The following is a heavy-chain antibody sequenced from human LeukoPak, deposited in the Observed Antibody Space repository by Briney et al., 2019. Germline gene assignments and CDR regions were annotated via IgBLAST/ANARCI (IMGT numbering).Heavy chain of an antibody. J-gene: IGHJ5*02. Sequence: SETLSLTCAVYGGSFSGYYWSWLRQPPGKGLEWIGEINHSGRTNYYPSLKSGVTISVDTSKNQFSLKLSSGTAADTAVYYCARTGYSSSWNTGGDWFDPWGQRTLVTVSS. CDR2: INHSGRT. V-gene: IGHV4-34*01. CDR1: GGSFSGYY. CDR3: ARTGYSSSWNTGGDWFDP. D-gene: IGHD6-13*01.